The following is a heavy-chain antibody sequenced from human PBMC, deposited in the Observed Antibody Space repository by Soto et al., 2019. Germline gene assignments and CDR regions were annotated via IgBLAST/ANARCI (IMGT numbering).Heavy chain of an antibody. CDR3: AKDAVYNDGLWLSAN. V-gene: IGHV3-23*01. J-gene: IGHJ4*02. Sequence: EVQLLESGGGLVQPGGSLRLSCAASGFTVSTYATMWVRQSPGKGQEWVAGMTGSGDDIRYADSVKGRFTMSKDNSKNTLDLQMNSLRVEDTARYYCAKDAVYNDGLWLSANWGQGTLVTVSS. D-gene: IGHD1-20*01. CDR1: GFTVSTYA. CDR2: MTGSGDDI.